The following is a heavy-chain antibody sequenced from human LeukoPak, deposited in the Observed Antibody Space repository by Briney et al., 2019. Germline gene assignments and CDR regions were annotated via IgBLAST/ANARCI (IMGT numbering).Heavy chain of an antibody. J-gene: IGHJ6*03. CDR1: GGSISSSSYY. D-gene: IGHD3-16*01. CDR2: IYYSGST. V-gene: IGHV4-39*01. Sequence: SETLSLTCTVSGGSISSSSYYWGWIRQPPGKGLEWIGSIYYSGSTYYNPSLKSRVTISVDTSKNQFSLKLSSVTAADTAVYYCARHHETRALGGPAYYYYMDVWGKGTTVTVSS. CDR3: ARHHETRALGGPAYYYYMDV.